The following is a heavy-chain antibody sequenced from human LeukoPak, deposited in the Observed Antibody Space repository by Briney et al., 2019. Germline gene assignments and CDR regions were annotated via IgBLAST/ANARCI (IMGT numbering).Heavy chain of an antibody. Sequence: GGSLRLSCAASGFTFSSYGMSWVRQAPGKGLEWVSAISGSGGSTYYADSVKGRFIISRDNSKNTLYLQMNSLRAEDTAVYYCAKDFVEMATIRNWFDPWGQGTLVTVSS. CDR1: GFTFSSYG. D-gene: IGHD5-24*01. CDR3: AKDFVEMATIRNWFDP. V-gene: IGHV3-23*01. J-gene: IGHJ5*02. CDR2: ISGSGGST.